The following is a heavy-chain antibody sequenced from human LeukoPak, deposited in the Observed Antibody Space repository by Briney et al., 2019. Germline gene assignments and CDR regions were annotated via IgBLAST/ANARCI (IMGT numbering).Heavy chain of an antibody. D-gene: IGHD4-23*01. CDR3: ARDLTARWSFDY. V-gene: IGHV4-4*07. J-gene: IGHJ4*02. CDR2: NYPTGDT. Sequence: SETLSLTCSVSGVSVTNYYWSWVRQPAGKRLEWIGRNYPTGDTIYNPSLKSRVTMSVDMSKNHLSLKLTSVTAADAAVYYCARDLTARWSFDYWGQGILVYVSS. CDR1: GVSVTNYY.